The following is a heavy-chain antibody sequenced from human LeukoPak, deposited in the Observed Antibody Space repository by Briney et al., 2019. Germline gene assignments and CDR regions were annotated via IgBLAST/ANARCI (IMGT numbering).Heavy chain of an antibody. CDR2: MSGSGG. V-gene: IGHV3-23*01. CDR1: GFTFTTYA. Sequence: GGSLRLSCAAAGFTFTTYAMSWVRQAPGKGLEWVSSMSGSGGNYADSVKGRFTISRDNSKNTLYLQMNSLRAEDTAVYYCAKGLGYCSSTSCSKKYYFDYWGQGTLVTVSS. D-gene: IGHD2-2*01. CDR3: AKGLGYCSSTSCSKKYYFDY. J-gene: IGHJ4*02.